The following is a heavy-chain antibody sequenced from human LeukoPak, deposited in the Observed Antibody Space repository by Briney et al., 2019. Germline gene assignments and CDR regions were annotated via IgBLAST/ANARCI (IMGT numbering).Heavy chain of an antibody. J-gene: IGHJ4*02. Sequence: SETLSLTCTVSGGSISSSNDYWGWIRQPPGKGLEWIGSIYYSGSTYYNPSLKSRVTISVDKSKNQFSLKLSSVTAADTAVYYCARASHDYGDYSHFDYWGQGTLVTVSS. CDR2: IYYSGST. CDR3: ARASHDYGDYSHFDY. D-gene: IGHD4-17*01. CDR1: GGSISSSNDY. V-gene: IGHV4-39*07.